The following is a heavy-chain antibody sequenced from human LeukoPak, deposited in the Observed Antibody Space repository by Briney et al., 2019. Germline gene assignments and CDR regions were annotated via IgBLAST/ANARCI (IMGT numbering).Heavy chain of an antibody. Sequence: PGGSLRLSCAVSGFGFSNAWMNWVRQPPGKGLEWIGEINHSGSTNYNPSLKSRVTISVDTSKNQFSLKLSSVTAADTAVYYCARHGYSSGWYHYYMDVWGKGTTVTIPS. CDR3: ARHGYSSGWYHYYMDV. CDR1: GFGFSNAW. J-gene: IGHJ6*03. V-gene: IGHV4-34*01. D-gene: IGHD6-19*01. CDR2: INHSGST.